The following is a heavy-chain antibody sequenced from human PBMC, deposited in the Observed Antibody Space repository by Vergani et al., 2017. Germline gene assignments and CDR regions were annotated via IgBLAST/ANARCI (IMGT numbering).Heavy chain of an antibody. CDR2: ISSSSSYI. V-gene: IGHV3-21*01. Sequence: EVQLVESGGGLVKPGGSLRLSCAASGFTFSSYSMNWVRQAPGKGLEWVSSISSSSSYIYYADSVKGRFTISRDNAKNSLYLQMNSLRAEDTAVYYCAKTRTVGYYCYGMDVWGQGTTVTVSS. CDR1: GFTFSSYS. CDR3: AKTRTVGYYCYGMDV. D-gene: IGHD4-23*01. J-gene: IGHJ6*02.